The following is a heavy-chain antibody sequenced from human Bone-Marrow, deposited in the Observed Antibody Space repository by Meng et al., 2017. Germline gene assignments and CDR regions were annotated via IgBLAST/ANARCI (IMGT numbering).Heavy chain of an antibody. D-gene: IGHD5-12*01. V-gene: IGHV3-23*01. J-gene: IGHJ4*02. CDR1: GFTFTSYG. CDR2: ISNNGDT. Sequence: GESLKISCRTSGFTFTSYGMGWVRQAPGKGLEWVATISNNGDTHYADSMTGRYIISRDDSRNTLYLQMNSLRVEDTAVYYCAKDWSGYVGKSYYFDFWGQGTLVTVSS. CDR3: AKDWSGYVGKSYYFDF.